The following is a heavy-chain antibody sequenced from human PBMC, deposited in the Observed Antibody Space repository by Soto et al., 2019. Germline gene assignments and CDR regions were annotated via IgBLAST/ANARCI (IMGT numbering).Heavy chain of an antibody. D-gene: IGHD2-2*01. Sequence: QVQLQQWGAGLLKPSETLSLTCAVYGGSFSGYYWSWIRQPPGKGLEWIGEINHSGSTNYNPSLKSRVTISVDTSKNQFSLKLSSVTAADTAVYYCARQGDQGWFDPWGQGTLVTVSS. CDR1: GGSFSGYY. J-gene: IGHJ5*02. CDR2: INHSGST. V-gene: IGHV4-34*01. CDR3: ARQGDQGWFDP.